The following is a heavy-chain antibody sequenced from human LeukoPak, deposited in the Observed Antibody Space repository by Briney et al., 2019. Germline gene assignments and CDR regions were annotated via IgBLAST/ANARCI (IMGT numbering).Heavy chain of an antibody. V-gene: IGHV1-69*04. CDR1: GGTFSSYA. CDR2: IIPILGIA. Sequence: GASVKVSCKASGGTFSSYAISWVRQAPGQGLEWMGRIIPILGIANYAQKFQGRVTITADKSTSTAYMELSSLRSGDTAVYYCARDHITMVRGVIRGFDYWGQGTLVTVSS. CDR3: ARDHITMVRGVIRGFDY. J-gene: IGHJ4*02. D-gene: IGHD3-10*01.